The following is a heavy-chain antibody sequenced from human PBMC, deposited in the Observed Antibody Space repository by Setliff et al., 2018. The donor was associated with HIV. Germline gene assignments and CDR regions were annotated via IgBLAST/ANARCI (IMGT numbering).Heavy chain of an antibody. V-gene: IGHV1-18*01. J-gene: IGHJ5*02. CDR1: GYTFSNYG. D-gene: IGHD2-21*01. Sequence: ASVKVSCKASGYTFSNYGIIWVRQAPGQGLEWMGWISAYNGDTKYAQKVQGRVTMTTDISTNTAYMELKTLRSADTAVYYCARNTPGIGPRRVGFDPWGQGTLVTVSS. CDR3: ARNTPGIGPRRVGFDP. CDR2: ISAYNGDT.